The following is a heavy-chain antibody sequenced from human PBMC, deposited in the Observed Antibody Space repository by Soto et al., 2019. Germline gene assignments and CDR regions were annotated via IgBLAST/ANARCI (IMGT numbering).Heavy chain of an antibody. CDR3: ARSYYYGSGSYYYYYGMDV. J-gene: IGHJ6*02. V-gene: IGHV1-69*13. D-gene: IGHD3-10*01. CDR1: GGTFSSYA. CDR2: IIPIFGTA. Sequence: SVKVSCKASGGTFSSYAISWVRQAPGQGLEWMGGIIPIFGTANYAQKFQGRVTITADESTSTAYMELSSLRSEDTAVYYCARSYYYGSGSYYYYYGMDVWGQGTTVT.